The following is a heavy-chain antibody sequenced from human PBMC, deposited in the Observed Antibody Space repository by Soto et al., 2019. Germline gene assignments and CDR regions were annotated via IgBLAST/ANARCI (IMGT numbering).Heavy chain of an antibody. J-gene: IGHJ4*02. Sequence: EVQLLESGGGLVQPGGSLRLSCAASGFTFSSYAMSWVRQAPGKGLEWVSAISGSGGSTYYADSVKGRFTISRDNSKNTLYLQMNSLRAEDTAVYYCTKTERSGLLAAIKYFDYWGQGTLVPVSS. CDR2: ISGSGGST. V-gene: IGHV3-23*01. CDR1: GFTFSSYA. D-gene: IGHD2-2*02. CDR3: TKTERSGLLAAIKYFDY.